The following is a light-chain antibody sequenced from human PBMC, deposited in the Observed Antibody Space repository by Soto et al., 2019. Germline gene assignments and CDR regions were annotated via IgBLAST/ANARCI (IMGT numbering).Light chain of an antibody. Sequence: DIQMTQYPSALSASVGDRVTITCRASQSISSWLAWYQQKPGKAPRLLIYDASYLERGVPSRFSGSGSGTEFTLTISDLQPDDLATYYCQQYNNFWTFGPGTKVDIK. J-gene: IGKJ1*01. CDR1: QSISSW. V-gene: IGKV1-5*01. CDR3: QQYNNFWT. CDR2: DAS.